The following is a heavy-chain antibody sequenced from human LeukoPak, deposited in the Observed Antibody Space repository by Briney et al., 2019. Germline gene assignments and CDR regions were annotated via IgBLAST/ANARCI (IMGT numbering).Heavy chain of an antibody. J-gene: IGHJ4*02. CDR1: GYTFTSYG. CDR3: ARAGEYYGSGSISDY. Sequence: WASVKVSCKASGYTFTSYGISWVRQAPGQGLEWMGWISAYNGNTNYAQKLQGRVTMTTDTSTSTAYMELRSLRSDDTAVYYCARAGEYYGSGSISDYWGQGTLVTVSS. V-gene: IGHV1-18*01. CDR2: ISAYNGNT. D-gene: IGHD3-10*01.